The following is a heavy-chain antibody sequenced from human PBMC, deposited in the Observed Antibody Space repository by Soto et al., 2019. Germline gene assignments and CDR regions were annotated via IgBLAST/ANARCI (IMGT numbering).Heavy chain of an antibody. CDR2: MNPNAGST. Sequence: QVQLVQSGAEVKKPGASVKVSCKASGFTFNSYDISWVRQAPGQGLEWMGWMNPNAGSTGYALKFQGRLTMSRNISSTTAYMELSSLRSEDTAVYSCARGRVVPSSYSWFHPWGQGTLVTVSS. V-gene: IGHV1-8*01. CDR3: ARGRVVPSSYSWFHP. CDR1: GFTFNSYD. D-gene: IGHD2-21*01. J-gene: IGHJ5*02.